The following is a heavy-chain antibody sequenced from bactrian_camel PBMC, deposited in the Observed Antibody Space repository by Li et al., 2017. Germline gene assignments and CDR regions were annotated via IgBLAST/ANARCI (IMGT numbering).Heavy chain of an antibody. V-gene: IGHV3S31*01. Sequence: VQLVESGGGLVQPGGSLRLSCAASGFTFRDFSMSWVRQGPGLGLEWVSDIDSSGSSPYYAASVKGRFTISRDNAKNTLYLQMSNLKPEDTAMYYCAAKLSFACLSGSWYWVSEYNCRFGWGQGTQVTVS. CDR1: GFTFRDFS. J-gene: IGHJ4*01. D-gene: IGHD6*01. CDR2: IDSSGSSP. CDR3: AAKLSFACLSGSWYWVSEYNCRFG.